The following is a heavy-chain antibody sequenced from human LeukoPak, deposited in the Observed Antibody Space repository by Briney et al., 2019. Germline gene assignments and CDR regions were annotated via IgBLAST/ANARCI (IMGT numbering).Heavy chain of an antibody. D-gene: IGHD2-21*01. CDR2: ISSSSYI. J-gene: IGHJ4*02. V-gene: IGHV3-21*01. CDR3: ARDVVREGHFDY. CDR1: GFTFSSYS. Sequence: GGSLRLSCAASGFTFSSYSMDWVRQAPGKGLEWVSSISSSSYIYYADSVKGRFTISRDNAKNSLYLQMNSLRAEDTAVYYCARDVVREGHFDYWGQGTLVTVSS.